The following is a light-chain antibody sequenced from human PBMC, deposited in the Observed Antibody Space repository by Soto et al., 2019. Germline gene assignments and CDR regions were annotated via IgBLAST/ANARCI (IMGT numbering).Light chain of an antibody. V-gene: IGKV3-11*01. J-gene: IGKJ5*01. CDR2: DAS. Sequence: ETVLPQSPSTLSLSPGERAPLSCRASQSVSSYLAWYQQKPGQAPRLLIYDASNRATGIPARFSGSGSGTDFTLTISSLEPEDFAVYYCQQRSNWPPITFGQGTRLEIK. CDR3: QQRSNWPPIT. CDR1: QSVSSY.